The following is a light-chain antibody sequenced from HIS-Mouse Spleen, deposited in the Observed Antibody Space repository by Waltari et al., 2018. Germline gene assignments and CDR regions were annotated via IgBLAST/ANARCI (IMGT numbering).Light chain of an antibody. CDR1: QSVSSY. J-gene: IGKJ2*01. CDR2: AAS. CDR3: QQRSNWPYT. Sequence: EIVLTQSPATLSLSPGERATLSCRASQSVSSYLAWYQQKPGQAPRLLIYAASNRATGIPARFSGSGSWTDFTLTISSLEPEDFAVYYCQQRSNWPYTFGQGTKLEIK. V-gene: IGKV3-11*01.